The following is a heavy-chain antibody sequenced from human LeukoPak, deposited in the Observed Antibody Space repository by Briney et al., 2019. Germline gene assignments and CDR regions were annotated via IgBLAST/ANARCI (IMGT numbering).Heavy chain of an antibody. V-gene: IGHV3-53*05. CDR1: GFTVSDHC. Sequence: GGSLRLSCAASGFTVSDHCMSWVRQAPGQGLESVSLIYSGGTTLYADSVKGRFTISRDNSKNTLYLQMNSLRSEDTAVYYCARGSGRQQLVLSYLTGTPSYYYYYMDVWGKGTTVTISS. CDR3: ARGSGRQQLVLSYLTGTPSYYYYYMDV. D-gene: IGHD6-13*01. J-gene: IGHJ6*03. CDR2: IYSGGTT.